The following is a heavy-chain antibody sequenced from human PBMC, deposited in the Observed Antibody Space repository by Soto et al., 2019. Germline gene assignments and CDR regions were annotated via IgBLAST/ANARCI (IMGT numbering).Heavy chain of an antibody. CDR2: IYHSGST. J-gene: IGHJ4*02. V-gene: IGHV4-30-2*01. Sequence: QLQLQESGSGLVKPSQTLSLTCAVSGGSISSGGYSWSWIRQPPGKGLEWIGYIYHSGSTYYNPSCKSRVTIAVDRSKNQFSLKLSSVTAADTVVYYCAAGGGLPRYYWGQGTLVTVSS. CDR1: GGSISSGGYS. D-gene: IGHD5-12*01. CDR3: AAGGGLPRYY.